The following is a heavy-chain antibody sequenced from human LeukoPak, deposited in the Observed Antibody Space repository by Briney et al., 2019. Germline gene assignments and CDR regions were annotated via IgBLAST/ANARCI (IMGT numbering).Heavy chain of an antibody. CDR1: GYTFTSYY. CDR2: INPSGGSA. D-gene: IGHD3-22*01. Sequence: ASVKVSCKASGYTFTSYYMHWVRQAPGQGLEWMGIINPSGGSASYAQKFQGRVTMTRDTSMSTVYMEVSSLRSEDTAVYYCARDVASSGYYWDWGQGTLVTVSS. J-gene: IGHJ4*02. V-gene: IGHV1-46*01. CDR3: ARDVASSGYYWD.